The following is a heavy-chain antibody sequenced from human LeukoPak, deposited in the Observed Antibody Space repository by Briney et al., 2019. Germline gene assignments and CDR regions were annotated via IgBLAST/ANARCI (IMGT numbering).Heavy chain of an antibody. CDR2: ISGSGGST. CDR1: GFTFSSYA. D-gene: IGHD3-16*01. Sequence: GASLRLSCAASGFTFSSYAMSWVRQAPGKGPEWVSAISGSGGSTYYADSVKGRFTISRDNSKNTLYLQMNSLRAEDTAVYYCARRYDYVWGSYHTFDYWGQGTLVTVSS. J-gene: IGHJ4*02. CDR3: ARRYDYVWGSYHTFDY. V-gene: IGHV3-23*01.